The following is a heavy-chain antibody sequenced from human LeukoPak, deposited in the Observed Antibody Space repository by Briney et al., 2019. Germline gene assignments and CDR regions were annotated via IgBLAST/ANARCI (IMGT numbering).Heavy chain of an antibody. Sequence: GGSLRLSCAASGFTFSSYAMSWVRQAPGKGLEWVSAISGSGGSTYYADSVKGRFTISRDNSKNTLYLQMNSLRAEDTAVYYCAKDVDSSGYPVGYFDYWGQGTLVTVSS. V-gene: IGHV3-23*01. CDR2: ISGSGGST. CDR3: AKDVDSSGYPVGYFDY. J-gene: IGHJ4*02. CDR1: GFTFSSYA. D-gene: IGHD3-22*01.